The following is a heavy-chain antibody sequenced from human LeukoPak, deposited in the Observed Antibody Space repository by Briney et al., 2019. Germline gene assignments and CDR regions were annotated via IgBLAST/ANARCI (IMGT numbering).Heavy chain of an antibody. D-gene: IGHD1-26*01. V-gene: IGHV4-34*01. CDR3: ARFDLGATKCLDY. CDR1: GGSFSGYY. CDR2: INHSGGT. J-gene: IGHJ4*02. Sequence: PSETLSLTCAVYGGSFSGYYWSWIRQPPGKGLEWIGEINHSGGTNYNPSLKSRVTISVDTSKNQFSLKLSSVTAADTAVYYCARFDLGATKCLDYWGQGTLVTVSS.